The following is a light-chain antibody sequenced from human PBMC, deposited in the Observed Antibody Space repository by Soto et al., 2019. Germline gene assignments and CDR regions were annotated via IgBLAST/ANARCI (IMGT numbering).Light chain of an antibody. CDR1: QNVANNY. Sequence: PGERATLSCRASQNVANNYLAWFRQKPGQTPRLLIYGASSRAAGIPDRFSGSGSGTDFTLTISRLEPEDCAVFYCQQYGASPGTFGQGTRVDI. CDR2: GAS. CDR3: QQYGASPGT. J-gene: IGKJ1*01. V-gene: IGKV3-20*01.